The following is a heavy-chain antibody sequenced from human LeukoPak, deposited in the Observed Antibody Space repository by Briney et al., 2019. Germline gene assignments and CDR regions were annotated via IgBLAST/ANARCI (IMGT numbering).Heavy chain of an antibody. V-gene: IGHV1-69*05. D-gene: IGHD6-19*01. CDR3: ARDHRGSSGWYPNDAFDI. Sequence: GASVKVSCKASGGTFSSYAISWVRQAPGQGLEWMGGIIPIFGTANYAQKFQGRVTITTDESTSTAYMELRSLRSDDTAVYYCARDHRGSSGWYPNDAFDIWGQGTMVTVSS. J-gene: IGHJ3*02. CDR1: GGTFSSYA. CDR2: IIPIFGTA.